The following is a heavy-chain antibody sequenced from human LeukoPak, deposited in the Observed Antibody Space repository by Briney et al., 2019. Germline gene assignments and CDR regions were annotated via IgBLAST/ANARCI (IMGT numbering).Heavy chain of an antibody. D-gene: IGHD6-19*01. J-gene: IGHJ4*02. V-gene: IGHV4-59*08. CDR3: ARHGGSGSFDY. CDR2: IYNTGTT. Sequence: SETLSLTCTVSGVSTFGYYWSWIRQPPGKGLQWLGIIYNTGTTNYNPSLKSRVTISVDTSKSQFSLNLRSVTAADTAVYYCARHGGSGSFDYWGQGTLVTVSS. CDR1: GVSTFGYY.